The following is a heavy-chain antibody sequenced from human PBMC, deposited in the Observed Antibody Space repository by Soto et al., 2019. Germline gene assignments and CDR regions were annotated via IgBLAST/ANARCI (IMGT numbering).Heavy chain of an antibody. CDR1: GGSFTRYW. V-gene: IGHV5-10-1*01. Sequence: GESLTISCRSSGGSFTRYWISWVRQMPGKGLEWMGRIDPSDSYTNYSPSFQGHVTISADKSISTAYLQWSSLKASDTAMYYCAREEQLGFSDYWGQGTLVTVSS. CDR2: IDPSDSYT. J-gene: IGHJ4*02. D-gene: IGHD6-6*01. CDR3: AREEQLGFSDY.